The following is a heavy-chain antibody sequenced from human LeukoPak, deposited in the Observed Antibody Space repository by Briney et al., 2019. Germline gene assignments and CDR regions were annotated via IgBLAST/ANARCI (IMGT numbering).Heavy chain of an antibody. V-gene: IGHV1-18*01. CDR1: GYTFTSYG. CDR3: ARARTDYDILTGYPH. J-gene: IGHJ4*02. CDR2: ISAYNGNT. D-gene: IGHD3-9*01. Sequence: GASVKVSCKASGYTFTSYGISWVRQAPGQGREWMGWISAYNGNTNYAQKLQGRVTMTTDTSTSTAYMELRSLRSDDTAVYYCARARTDYDILTGYPHWGQGTQVTVSS.